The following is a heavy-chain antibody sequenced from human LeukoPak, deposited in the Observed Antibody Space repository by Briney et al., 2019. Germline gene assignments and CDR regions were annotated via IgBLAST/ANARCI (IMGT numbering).Heavy chain of an antibody. D-gene: IGHD3-10*01. Sequence: GGSLRLSCAASGFTVSSNYMSWVRQAPGKGLEWVSVIYSGGSTYYADSVKGRFTISRDNSKNTLYLQMNSLRAEDTAVYYCARSPILLWFGEFHFDYWGQGTLVTVSS. CDR2: IYSGGST. CDR3: ARSPILLWFGEFHFDY. CDR1: GFTVSSNY. J-gene: IGHJ4*02. V-gene: IGHV3-66*01.